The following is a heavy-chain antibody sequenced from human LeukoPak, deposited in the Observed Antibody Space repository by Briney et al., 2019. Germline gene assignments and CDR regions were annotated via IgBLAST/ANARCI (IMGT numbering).Heavy chain of an antibody. Sequence: GGSLTLSCAASGFTFSNAWMSWVRQAPGKGLEWVGRIKSKTDGGTTDYAAPVKGRFTISRDDSKNTLYLQMNSLKIEDTAVYYCVPSGYGRGNYWGQGTLVTVSS. CDR2: IKSKTDGGTT. J-gene: IGHJ4*02. D-gene: IGHD5-12*01. CDR1: GFTFSNAW. V-gene: IGHV3-15*01. CDR3: VPSGYGRGNY.